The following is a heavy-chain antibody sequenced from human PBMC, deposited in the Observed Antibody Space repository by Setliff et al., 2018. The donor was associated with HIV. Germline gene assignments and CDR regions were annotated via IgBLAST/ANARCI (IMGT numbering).Heavy chain of an antibody. J-gene: IGHJ4*02. CDR2: INPYTRDT. CDR1: GYTFNDYY. Sequence: ASVKVSCKASGYTFNDYYIHWVRQAPGQGLEWMARINPYTRDTNYAQKFQGRVTVTRDTSISTIYMELSGLRSDDTAVYYCARDRDHDFDHWGQGTLVTVS. V-gene: IGHV1-2*02. CDR3: ARDRDHDFDH.